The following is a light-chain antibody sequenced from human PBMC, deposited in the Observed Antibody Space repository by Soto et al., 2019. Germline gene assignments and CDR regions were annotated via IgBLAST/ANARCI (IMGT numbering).Light chain of an antibody. J-gene: IGLJ1*01. CDR1: SSDVGGYKY. CDR3: SSYTSSSTYG. Sequence: QSVLTQPASVSGSPGESITISCTGSSSDVGGYKYVSWYQQHPGKAPKVMIYEVNNRPSGVSSRFSGSKSGNTASLTISGLHAEDEADYYCSSYTSSSTYGFGTGTKVTVL. V-gene: IGLV2-14*01. CDR2: EVN.